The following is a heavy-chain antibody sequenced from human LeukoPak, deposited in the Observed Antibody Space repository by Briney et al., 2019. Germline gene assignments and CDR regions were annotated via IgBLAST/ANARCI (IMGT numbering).Heavy chain of an antibody. D-gene: IGHD5-18*01. V-gene: IGHV3-11*01. CDR1: GFTFSDYY. J-gene: IGHJ4*02. Sequence: GGSLRLSCTASGFTFSDYYMTWIRQAPGKGLEWVSYISSSGSSINYADSVKGRFTISRDNAKNSLNLQMNSLRAEDTAVYYCARARGYSYGEADYWGQGTLVTVSS. CDR3: ARARGYSYGEADY. CDR2: ISSSGSSI.